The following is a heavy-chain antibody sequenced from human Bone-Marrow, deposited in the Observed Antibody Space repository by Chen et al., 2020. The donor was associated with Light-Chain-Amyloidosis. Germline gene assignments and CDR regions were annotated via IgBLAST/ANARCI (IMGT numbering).Heavy chain of an antibody. Sequence: EVQLEQSGPEVKKPGESLKISCKGSGYTFPNYWIGLVRQMPGKGLEWMGVIYPDDSYARYSPSFEGQVTISADKSITTAYLQWRSLKASDTAMYYCARRRDGYNFDYWGQGTLVTVSS. J-gene: IGHJ4*02. CDR1: GYTFPNYW. V-gene: IGHV5-51*01. D-gene: IGHD5-12*01. CDR2: IYPDDSYA. CDR3: ARRRDGYNFDY.